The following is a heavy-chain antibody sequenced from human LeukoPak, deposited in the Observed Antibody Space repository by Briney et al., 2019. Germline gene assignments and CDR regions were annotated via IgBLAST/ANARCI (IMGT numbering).Heavy chain of an antibody. CDR2: ISDSGGRT. J-gene: IGHJ4*02. CDR3: AKRGVVIRVILVGFHKEAYYFDS. D-gene: IGHD3-22*01. Sequence: GGSLRLSCAVSGITLSNYGMSWVRQAPGKGPEWVAGISDSGGRTNYADSVKGRFTISRDNPKNTLYLHMHSLRAEDTAVYFCAKRGVVIRVILVGFHKEAYYFDSWGQGALVTVSS. CDR1: GITLSNYG. V-gene: IGHV3-23*01.